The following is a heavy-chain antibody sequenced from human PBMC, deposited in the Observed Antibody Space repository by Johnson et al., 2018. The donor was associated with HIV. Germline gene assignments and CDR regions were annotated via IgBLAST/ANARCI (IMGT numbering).Heavy chain of an antibody. CDR3: ASGIAVAGGAFDI. J-gene: IGHJ3*02. Sequence: MLLVESGGGVVRPGGSLRLSCAASGFTFDDYGMSWDRQAPGKGLEWVSGINWNGGGTGYVDSVKGRFTISRDNAKNSLYLQMNSLRAEDTALYYCASGIAVAGGAFDIWGQGTMVTVSS. CDR2: INWNGGGT. CDR1: GFTFDDYG. V-gene: IGHV3-20*04. D-gene: IGHD6-19*01.